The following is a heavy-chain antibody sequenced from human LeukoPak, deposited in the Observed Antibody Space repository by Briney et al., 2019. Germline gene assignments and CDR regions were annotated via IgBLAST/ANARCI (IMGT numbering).Heavy chain of an antibody. V-gene: IGHV3-64D*09. D-gene: IGHD1-1*01. CDR3: AMNWNCDY. CDR2: ITNNGVST. J-gene: IGHJ4*02. CDR1: GFTFSNYA. Sequence: GGSLRLSCSASGFTFSNYALAWVRQAPGKGLEYVSVITNNGVSTYYADSVKGRFTISRDNSKGTLYLQMSSRRAEDTAMYYCAMNWNCDYWGQGTLVTVSP.